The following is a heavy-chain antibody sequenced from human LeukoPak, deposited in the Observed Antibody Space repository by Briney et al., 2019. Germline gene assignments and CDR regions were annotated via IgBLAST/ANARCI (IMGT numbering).Heavy chain of an antibody. Sequence: GGSLRLSCAASGLTFSDSYMSWIRQAPGKGLEWVSYISSSGSTIYYADSVKGRFTISRDNAKTSLYLQMNSLRAEDTAVYYCARERSGSCYFDYWGQGTLVTVSS. CDR2: ISSSGSTI. D-gene: IGHD1-26*01. CDR1: GLTFSDSY. V-gene: IGHV3-11*04. J-gene: IGHJ4*02. CDR3: ARERSGSCYFDY.